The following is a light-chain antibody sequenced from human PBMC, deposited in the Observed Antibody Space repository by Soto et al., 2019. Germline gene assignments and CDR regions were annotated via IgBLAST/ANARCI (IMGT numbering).Light chain of an antibody. CDR3: QVWDSSSDHHWV. CDR2: DDS. V-gene: IGLV3-21*02. J-gene: IGLJ3*02. CDR1: NIGSKS. Sequence: SYELTQPPSVSVAPGQTARITCGGNNIGSKSVHWYQQKPGQAPVLVVYDDSERPSGIPERFSGSNSGNTATLTISRVEAGDEADYYCQVWDSSSDHHWVFGGGTKLTVL.